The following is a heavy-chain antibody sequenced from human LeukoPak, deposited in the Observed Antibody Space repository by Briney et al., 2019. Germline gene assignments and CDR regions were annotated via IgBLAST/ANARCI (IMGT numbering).Heavy chain of an antibody. CDR3: AAVSSYSGSYAN. D-gene: IGHD1-26*01. CDR1: GFAFTSSA. J-gene: IGHJ4*02. Sequence: SVKVSCKASGFAFTSSAMQWVRQARGQRLEWIGWIVVGSGNTNYAQKFQERVTITRDMSTSTAYMELSSLRSEDTAVYYCAAVSSYSGSYANWGQGTLVTVSS. CDR2: IVVGSGNT. V-gene: IGHV1-58*02.